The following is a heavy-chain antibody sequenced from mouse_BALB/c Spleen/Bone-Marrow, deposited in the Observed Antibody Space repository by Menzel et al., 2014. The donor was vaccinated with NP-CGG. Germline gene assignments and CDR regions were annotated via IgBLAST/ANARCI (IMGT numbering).Heavy chain of an antibody. D-gene: IGHD1-1*01. J-gene: IGHJ4*01. CDR1: GFSLTSYG. Sequence: VMLVESGPGLVAPSQSLSITCPVSGFSLTSYGVHWVRQPPGKVLEWLGVIWAGGSTNYNSALTSRLSISKDNSKSQICLKMNSLQTDDTAMYYCAKGSYYEGAMDYWGQGTSVTVSS. CDR3: AKGSYYEGAMDY. CDR2: IWAGGST. V-gene: IGHV2-9*02.